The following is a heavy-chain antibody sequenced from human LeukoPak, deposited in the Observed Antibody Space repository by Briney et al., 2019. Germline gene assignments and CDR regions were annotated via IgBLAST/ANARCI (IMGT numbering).Heavy chain of an antibody. Sequence: GASVKVSCKASGYTFTSYAMNWVRQAPGQGLEWMGWINTNTGNPTYAQGFTGRFVFSLDTSVSTAYLQICSLEAEDTAIYYCAREAYGSGSYHFDYWGQGTLVTASS. D-gene: IGHD3-10*01. J-gene: IGHJ4*02. V-gene: IGHV7-4-1*01. CDR1: GYTFTSYA. CDR2: INTNTGNP. CDR3: AREAYGSGSYHFDY.